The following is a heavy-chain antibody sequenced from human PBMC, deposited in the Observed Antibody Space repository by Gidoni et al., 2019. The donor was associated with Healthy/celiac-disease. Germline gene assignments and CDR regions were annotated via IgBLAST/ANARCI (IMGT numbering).Heavy chain of an antibody. V-gene: IGHV4-34*01. J-gene: IGHJ6*02. CDR2: INHSGST. D-gene: IGHD3-3*01. CDR1: GGSFSGYY. Sequence: QVQLQQWGAGLLKPSETLSLTCAVYGGSFSGYYWSWIRQPPGKGLEWIGEINHSGSTNYNPSLKRRVTISVDTSKNQFSLKLSSVTAADTAVYYCARTFITIFGVVTPRYYYYGMDVWGQGTTVTVSS. CDR3: ARTFITIFGVVTPRYYYYGMDV.